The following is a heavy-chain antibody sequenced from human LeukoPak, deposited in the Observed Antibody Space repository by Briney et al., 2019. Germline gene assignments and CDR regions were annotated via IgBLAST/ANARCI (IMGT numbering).Heavy chain of an antibody. D-gene: IGHD4-23*01. CDR1: GFTFGDYA. V-gene: IGHV3-49*04. CDR2: IRSKAYGGTT. Sequence: PGGSLRLSCTASGFTFGDYAMSWVRQAPGKGLEWVGFIRSKAYGGTTEYAASVKGRFTISRDDSKSTAYLQMNSLKTEDTAVYYCPRAAGFTVAATIYFDYWGQGTLVTVSS. CDR3: PRAAGFTVAATIYFDY. J-gene: IGHJ4*02.